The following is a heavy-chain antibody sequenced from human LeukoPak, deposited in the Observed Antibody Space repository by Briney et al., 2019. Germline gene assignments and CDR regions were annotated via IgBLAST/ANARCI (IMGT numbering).Heavy chain of an antibody. D-gene: IGHD2-2*01. CDR2: INHSGST. V-gene: IGHV4-34*01. CDR3: ARRGVEPAATGLWGARTPTGWFDP. J-gene: IGHJ5*02. CDR1: GGSFSGYY. Sequence: SETLSLTCAVYGGSFSGYYWSWIRQPPGKGLEWIGEINHSGSTNYNPSLKSRVTISVDTSKNQFSLKLSSVTAADTAVYYCARRGVEPAATGLWGARTPTGWFDPWGQGTLVTVSS.